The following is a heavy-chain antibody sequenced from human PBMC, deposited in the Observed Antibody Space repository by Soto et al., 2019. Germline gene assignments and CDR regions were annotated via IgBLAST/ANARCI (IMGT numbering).Heavy chain of an antibody. J-gene: IGHJ6*02. CDR2: ISGSGDST. CDR1: GFTFSSDA. CDR3: VKARIAARPRSSGMDV. D-gene: IGHD6-6*01. Sequence: GGSLRLSCAASGFTFSSDAMSWVRQAPGKGLEWVSTISGSGDSTYYADSVKGRFTISRDNSKNTLYVQMNSLRAEDTAVYYCVKARIAARPRSSGMDVWGQGTTVTVSS. V-gene: IGHV3-23*01.